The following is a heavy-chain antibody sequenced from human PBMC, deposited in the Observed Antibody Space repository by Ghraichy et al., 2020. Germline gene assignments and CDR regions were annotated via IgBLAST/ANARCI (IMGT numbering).Heavy chain of an antibody. CDR2: ISTTNGKS. J-gene: IGHJ4*02. Sequence: ASVKVSCKTAGYTFTTPVISWVLQAPVQGHKRKGWISTTNGKSVYAKKVQGRVTMTTDTSTSTACMELRSLRSDDTAMYYCAREYCDRTRCYGPDYWGQGTFDTVAS. V-gene: IGHV1-18*01. CDR1: GYTFTTPV. CDR3: AREYCDRTRCYGPDY. D-gene: IGHD2-2*01.